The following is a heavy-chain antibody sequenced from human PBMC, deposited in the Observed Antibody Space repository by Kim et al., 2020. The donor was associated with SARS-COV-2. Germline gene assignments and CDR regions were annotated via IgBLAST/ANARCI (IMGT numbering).Heavy chain of an antibody. CDR2: IYYSGST. Sequence: SETLSLTCTVSGVSISSSSYYWGWIRQPPGKGLEWIGSIYYSGSTYYNPSLKSRVTISVDTSKNQFSLKLSSVTAADTAVDYCARFFGGYVSYWGQGTLVTVSS. D-gene: IGHD5-12*01. J-gene: IGHJ4*02. CDR1: GVSISSSSYY. CDR3: ARFFGGYVSY. V-gene: IGHV4-39*01.